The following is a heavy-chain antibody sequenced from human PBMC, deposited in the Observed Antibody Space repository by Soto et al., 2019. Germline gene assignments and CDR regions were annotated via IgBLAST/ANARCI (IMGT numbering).Heavy chain of an antibody. V-gene: IGHV4-59*01. J-gene: IGHJ4*02. Sequence: NPSETLSLTCTVSGGSISSYYWSWIRQPPGKGLEWIGYIYYSGSTNYNPSLKSRVTISVDTSKNQFSLKLSSVTAADTAVYYCARVAWFGEFRFFDYWGQGTLVTVSS. CDR2: IYYSGST. CDR3: ARVAWFGEFRFFDY. D-gene: IGHD3-10*01. CDR1: GGSISSYY.